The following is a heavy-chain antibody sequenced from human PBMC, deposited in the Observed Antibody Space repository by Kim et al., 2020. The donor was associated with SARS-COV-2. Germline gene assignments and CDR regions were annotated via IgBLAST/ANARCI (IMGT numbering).Heavy chain of an antibody. Sequence: SETLSLTCSVSGGSISNRNYYWAWIRQPPGRGLEGIVSIYYLGTTYYHSSLEGPASISVATSKDQFSLQLTSVAARDTAVYYCARLRATRKFDFYAGYFDTAGWGRGTLLTVSA. CDR3: ARLRATRKFDFYAGYFDTAG. CDR2: IYYLGTT. V-gene: IGHV4-39*01. D-gene: IGHD3-9*01. J-gene: IGHJ4*02. CDR1: GGSISNRNYY.